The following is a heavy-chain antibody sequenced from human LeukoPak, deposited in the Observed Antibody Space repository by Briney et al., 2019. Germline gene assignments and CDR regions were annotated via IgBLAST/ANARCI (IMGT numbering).Heavy chain of an antibody. Sequence: ASVKVSCKASGYTFTSHGITWVRQAPGQGLEWMGWISAYNGNTNYAQKLQGRVTMTTDTSTSTAYMELRSLRSDDTAVYYCARDLAVAAEGGWFDPWGQGTLVTVSS. V-gene: IGHV1-18*04. CDR1: GYTFTSHG. J-gene: IGHJ5*02. CDR2: ISAYNGNT. CDR3: ARDLAVAAEGGWFDP. D-gene: IGHD6-19*01.